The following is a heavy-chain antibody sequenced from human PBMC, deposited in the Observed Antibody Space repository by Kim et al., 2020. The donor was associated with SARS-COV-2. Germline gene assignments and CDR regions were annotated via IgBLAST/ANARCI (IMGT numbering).Heavy chain of an antibody. CDR1: GFSFSAYG. CDR2: IWYDGSTK. Sequence: GGSLRLSCAASGFSFSAYGMHWARLAPGKGLEWVAVIWYDGSTKYYEHSVKGRFTISGDNSNNTLYLEMKSLRAEDTAVYYCARDRTIYDISTTNYDRFMDVWGQGTTVTVSS. CDR3: ARDRTIYDISTTNYDRFMDV. D-gene: IGHD3-9*01. V-gene: IGHV3-33*01. J-gene: IGHJ6*02.